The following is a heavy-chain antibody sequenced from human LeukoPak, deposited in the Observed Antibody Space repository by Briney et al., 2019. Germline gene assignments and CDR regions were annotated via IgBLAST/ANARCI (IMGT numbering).Heavy chain of an antibody. CDR1: GYNFTSYD. Sequence: SSVKVSCKASGYNFTSYDINWVRQATGQGLEWMGRTNPNSGNTGYAQKFQGRVTMTRNTSISTAYMELSSLGSEDTAVYYCARGNRRGYRNHDAFDIWGQGTMVTVSS. V-gene: IGHV1-8*01. CDR3: ARGNRRGYRNHDAFDI. D-gene: IGHD5-18*01. J-gene: IGHJ3*02. CDR2: TNPNSGNT.